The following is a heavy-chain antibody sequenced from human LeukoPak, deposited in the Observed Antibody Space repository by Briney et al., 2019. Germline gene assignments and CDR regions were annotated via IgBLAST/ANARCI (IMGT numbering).Heavy chain of an antibody. CDR3: ARGKLVYCTNGVCSTGFDY. CDR2: IIPIFGTA. J-gene: IGHJ4*02. D-gene: IGHD2-8*01. CDR1: GGTFSSYA. Sequence: ASVKVSCKASGGTFSSYAISWVRQAPGQGLEWMGGIIPIFGTANYAQKFQGRVTITTDESTSTAYMELSSLRSEDTAVYYCARGKLVYCTNGVCSTGFDYWGQGTLVTVSS. V-gene: IGHV1-69*05.